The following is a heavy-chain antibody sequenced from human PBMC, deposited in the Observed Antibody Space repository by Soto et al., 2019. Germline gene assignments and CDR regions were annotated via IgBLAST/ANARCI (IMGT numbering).Heavy chain of an antibody. CDR3: AKNSEKYGDSKCDY. CDR2: VSDSGGST. J-gene: IGHJ4*02. Sequence: PGGSLRLSCAASGFTFSNSAMSWFRQAPGKGLEWVSAVSDSGGSTYYADSVKGRFTISRDNSKNTLYLQMNSLRAEDTAVYYCAKNSEKYGDSKCDYWGQGTLVTVSS. CDR1: GFTFSNSA. V-gene: IGHV3-23*01. D-gene: IGHD4-17*01.